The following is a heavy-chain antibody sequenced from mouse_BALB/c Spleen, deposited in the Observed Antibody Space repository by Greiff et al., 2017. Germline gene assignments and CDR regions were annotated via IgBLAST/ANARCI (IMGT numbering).Heavy chain of an antibody. CDR3: TRLTTAWYFAV. CDR1: GFTFSDAW. D-gene: IGHD1-2*01. V-gene: IGHV6-6*01. CDR2: IRSKANNHAT. Sequence: EVKLMESGGGLVQPGGSMKLSCAASGFTFSDAWMAWVRQSPEKGLEWVAAIRSKANNHATYYAESVKGRFTISSDDSKSSVYLQMNSLRAEDTGIYCCTRLTTAWYFAVWGAGTTVTVSA. J-gene: IGHJ1*01.